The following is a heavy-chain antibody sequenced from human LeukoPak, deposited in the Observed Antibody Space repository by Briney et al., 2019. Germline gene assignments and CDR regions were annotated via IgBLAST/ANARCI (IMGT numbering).Heavy chain of an antibody. Sequence: ASVKVSCKASGYTFTSYGISWVRQAPGQGLEWMGWISAYNGNTNYAQKLQGRVTMTTDTSTSTAYMELRSLRSDDTAVYYCARDGDGYNLRDAFDIWGQGTMVTVSS. CDR2: ISAYNGNT. CDR1: GYTFTSYG. V-gene: IGHV1-18*01. J-gene: IGHJ3*02. D-gene: IGHD5-24*01. CDR3: ARDGDGYNLRDAFDI.